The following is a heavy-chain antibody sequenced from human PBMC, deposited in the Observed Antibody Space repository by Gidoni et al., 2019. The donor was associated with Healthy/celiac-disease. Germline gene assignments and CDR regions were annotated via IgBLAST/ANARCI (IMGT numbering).Heavy chain of an antibody. J-gene: IGHJ4*02. Sequence: QVQLVQSGAEGTKPGASVKVSCKASAYTFPGYDMHWVRQAPGQGLEWMGWINPNSGGTNYAQKFQGRVTMTRDTSISTAYMELSRLRSDDTAVYYCATVEAYYDGSGSAPLGYWGQGTLVTVSS. CDR3: ATVEAYYDGSGSAPLGY. CDR1: AYTFPGYD. D-gene: IGHD3-10*01. V-gene: IGHV1-2*02. CDR2: INPNSGGT.